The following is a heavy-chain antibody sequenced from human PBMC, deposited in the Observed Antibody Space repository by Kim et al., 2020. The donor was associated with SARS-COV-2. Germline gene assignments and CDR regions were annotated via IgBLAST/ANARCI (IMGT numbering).Heavy chain of an antibody. CDR3: AGDPDYGGWSHFDN. CDR2: INSDGSST. V-gene: IGHV3-74*01. D-gene: IGHD3-16*01. Sequence: GGSLRLSCAASGFSFSTYWMHWVRQVSGKGLVWVSRINSDGSSTSYADSVKGRFTLSRDNAKNTLYLQMNSLRAEDTAVYYCAGDPDYGGWSHFDNWGRGTPGTVSS. J-gene: IGHJ4*02. CDR1: GFSFSTYW.